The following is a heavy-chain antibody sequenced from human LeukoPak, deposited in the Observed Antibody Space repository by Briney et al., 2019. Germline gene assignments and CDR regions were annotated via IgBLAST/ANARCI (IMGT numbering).Heavy chain of an antibody. CDR3: ARGYSGSWYGHLN. J-gene: IGHJ4*02. D-gene: IGHD6-13*01. CDR1: GGSFSGYY. Sequence: PSETLSLTCAVYGGSFSGYYWSWIRQPPGKGLEWIGEINHSGSTNYNPSLKSRVTISVDTSKNQFSLKLSSVTAADTAVYYCARGYSGSWYGHLNWGQGTLVTVSS. CDR2: INHSGST. V-gene: IGHV4-34*01.